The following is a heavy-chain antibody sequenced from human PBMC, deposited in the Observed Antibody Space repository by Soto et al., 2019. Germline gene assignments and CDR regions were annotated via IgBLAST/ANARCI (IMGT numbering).Heavy chain of an antibody. Sequence: GGSLRLSCAASGFTFSSYAMHWVRQAPGKGLEWVAVISYDGSNKYYADSVKGRFTISRDNSKNTLYLQMNSLRAEDTAVYYCARTFAVAGIDYWGQGTLVTVSS. CDR1: GFTFSSYA. V-gene: IGHV3-30-3*01. CDR3: ARTFAVAGIDY. CDR2: ISYDGSNK. J-gene: IGHJ4*02. D-gene: IGHD6-19*01.